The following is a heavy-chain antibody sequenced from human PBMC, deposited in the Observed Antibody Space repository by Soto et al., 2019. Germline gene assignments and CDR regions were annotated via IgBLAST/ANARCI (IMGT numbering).Heavy chain of an antibody. V-gene: IGHV2-5*02. Sequence: QITLKESGPTLVKPTQTLTLTCTFSGFSFDTSEVGVGWIRQPPGKALEWLALVYRDNDKRYNPSLRSRLTITWDTSKAEVGLKLSIMDPVDTATYSCAYSLAAMAALLTHCPDGACFLACLIYWGQGILVSVSS. CDR3: AYSLAAMAALLTHCPDGACFLACLIY. D-gene: IGHD2-21*02. J-gene: IGHJ4*02. CDR2: VYRDNDK. CDR1: GFSFDTSEVG.